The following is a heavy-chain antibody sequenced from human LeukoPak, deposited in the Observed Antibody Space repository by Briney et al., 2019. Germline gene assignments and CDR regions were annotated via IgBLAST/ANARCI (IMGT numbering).Heavy chain of an antibody. CDR1: GFTFSSYS. D-gene: IGHD5-24*01. J-gene: IGHJ4*02. Sequence: GGSLRLSCAASGFTFSSYSMNWVRQAPGKGLEWVSSISSSGTYIYYADSVKGRFTISRDNAKNSLYLQMNSLRAEDTAVYYCARGSRDGYNYWGTDYWGQGTLVTVSS. CDR2: ISSSGTYI. CDR3: ARGSRDGYNYWGTDY. V-gene: IGHV3-21*01.